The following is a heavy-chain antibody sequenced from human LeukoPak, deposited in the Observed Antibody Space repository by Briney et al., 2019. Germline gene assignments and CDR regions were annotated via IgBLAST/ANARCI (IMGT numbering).Heavy chain of an antibody. CDR3: AKDRPYITSWYGCSTP. J-gene: IGHJ5*02. CDR1: GFSLSSYG. Sequence: PGGTLRLSCAASGFSLSSYGMTWVRQAPGKQLEWVSTLSDSGGGTCYADSVKGRFTISRDNSRNTLYLQMHSLRVEDTAVYYCAKDRPYITSWYGCSTPWGQGTLVTVSS. D-gene: IGHD6-13*01. CDR2: LSDSGGGT. V-gene: IGHV3-23*01.